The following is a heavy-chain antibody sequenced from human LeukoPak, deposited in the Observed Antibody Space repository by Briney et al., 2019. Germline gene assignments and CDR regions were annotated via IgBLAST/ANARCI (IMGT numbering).Heavy chain of an antibody. Sequence: SETLSLTCTVSGDSISSNIYYWGWIRQPPGKGLEWIGSISYSGSTYYNPSLKSRVTISVDTSKNQFSLKLSSVTAADPAVYYCARLPEFHTGYSFYYMDVWGKGTTVSVSS. CDR1: GDSISSNIYY. J-gene: IGHJ6*03. CDR2: ISYSGST. V-gene: IGHV4-39*01. CDR3: ARLPEFHTGYSFYYMDV. D-gene: IGHD1-14*01.